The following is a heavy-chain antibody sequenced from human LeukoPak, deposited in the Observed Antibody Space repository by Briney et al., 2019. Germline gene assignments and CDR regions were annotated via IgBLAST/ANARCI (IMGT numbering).Heavy chain of an antibody. CDR2: IYHSGST. CDR1: GGSISSSNW. J-gene: IGHJ5*02. CDR3: ARDRPRITMVRGVKGWFDP. D-gene: IGHD3-10*01. V-gene: IGHV4-4*02. Sequence: PSGTLSLTCAVSGGSISSSNWWSWVRQPPGKGLEWIGEIYHSGSTNYNPSLKSRVTISVDKSKNQFSLKLSSVTAADTAVYYCARDRPRITMVRGVKGWFDPWGQGTLVTVSS.